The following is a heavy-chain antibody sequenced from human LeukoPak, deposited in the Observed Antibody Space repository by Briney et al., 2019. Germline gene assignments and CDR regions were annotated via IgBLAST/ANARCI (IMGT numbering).Heavy chain of an antibody. CDR2: INHSGST. Sequence: PSETLSLTCAVYGGSFSGYYWSWIRQPPGEGLEWIGEINHSGSTNYNPSLKSRVTISVDTSKNQFSLKLSSVTAADTAVYYCARGPQSGSSGYEGGHNWFDPWGQGTLVTVSS. CDR3: ARGPQSGSSGYEGGHNWFDP. D-gene: IGHD3-22*01. J-gene: IGHJ5*02. V-gene: IGHV4-34*01. CDR1: GGSFSGYY.